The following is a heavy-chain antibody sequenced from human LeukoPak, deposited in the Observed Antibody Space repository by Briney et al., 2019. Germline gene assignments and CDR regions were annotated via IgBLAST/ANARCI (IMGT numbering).Heavy chain of an antibody. CDR3: ARDGGLNTNFDY. CDR1: GFTFRNYW. CDR2: TKPDGSAE. D-gene: IGHD2-15*01. J-gene: IGHJ4*02. V-gene: IGHV3-7*01. Sequence: PGGSLRLSCAASGFTFRNYWMGWVRQAPGKGLEWVANTKPDGSAEYYADSVRGRFTTSRDNANNFLYLQMNSLRAEDTAVYCARDGGLNTNFDYWGQGTLVTVSS.